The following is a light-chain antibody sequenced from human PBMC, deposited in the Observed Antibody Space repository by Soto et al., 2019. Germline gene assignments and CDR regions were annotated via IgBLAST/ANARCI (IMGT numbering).Light chain of an antibody. CDR1: RSGYSH. V-gene: IGKV3-11*01. CDR2: AAS. J-gene: IGKJ4*02. Sequence: EVVLTQSPATLSLSPGETATLSCRASRSGYSHLAWYQHKPGQAPRLLIFAASTRATGVPARFSGSGSGTHFTLTINSLEPEDFAVYYCQPRGNWPPLPVGGGTKVEI. CDR3: QPRGNWPPLP.